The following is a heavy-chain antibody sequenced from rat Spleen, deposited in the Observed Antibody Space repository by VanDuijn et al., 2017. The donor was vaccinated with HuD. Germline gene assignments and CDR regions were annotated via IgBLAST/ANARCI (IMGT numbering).Heavy chain of an antibody. CDR2: ISPSGGST. J-gene: IGHJ2*01. D-gene: IGHD1-9*01. CDR3: ARRHYGYTDYFDY. Sequence: EVQLVESGGGLVQPGRSLKLSCAASGFTFSDYGMAWVRQGPTKGLEWVASISPSGGSTYYRDSVKGRFTVSRDNAKSTLYLQMDSLRSEDTATYYCARRHYGYTDYFDYWGQGVMVTVSS. V-gene: IGHV5-29*01. CDR1: GFTFSDYG.